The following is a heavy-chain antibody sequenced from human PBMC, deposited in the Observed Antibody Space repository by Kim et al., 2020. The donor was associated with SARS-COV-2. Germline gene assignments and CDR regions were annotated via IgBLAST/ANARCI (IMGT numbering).Heavy chain of an antibody. CDR1: GFTFSSYW. CDR2: INSDGSST. D-gene: IGHD1-7*01. Sequence: GGSLRLSCAASGFTFSSYWMHWVRQAPGKGLVWVSRINSDGSSTSYADSVKGRFTISRDNAKNTLYLQMNSLRAEDTAVYYCARELELPFNYYYYYGMDVWRQGTTVTVSS. J-gene: IGHJ6*02. V-gene: IGHV3-74*01. CDR3: ARELELPFNYYYYYGMDV.